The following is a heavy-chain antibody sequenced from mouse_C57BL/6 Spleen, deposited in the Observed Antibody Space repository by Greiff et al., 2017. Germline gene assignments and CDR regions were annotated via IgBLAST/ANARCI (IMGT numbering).Heavy chain of an antibody. CDR3: ARSGAMGAMDY. Sequence: QVQLKPPGTELVKPGASVKLSCKASGYTFTSYWMHWVKQRPGQGLEWIGNITPSNGGTNYNEKFKSKATLTVDKSSSTAYMQLSSLSSEYSAVYYCARSGAMGAMDYGGQGTSVTVSS. D-gene: IGHD3-1*01. J-gene: IGHJ4*01. V-gene: IGHV1-53*01. CDR1: GYTFTSYW. CDR2: ITPSNGGT.